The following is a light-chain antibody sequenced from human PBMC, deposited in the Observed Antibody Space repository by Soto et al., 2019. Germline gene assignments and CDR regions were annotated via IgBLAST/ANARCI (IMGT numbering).Light chain of an antibody. Sequence: DIQMTQSPSSLSASVGDRVTLTCRASQSISSYLNWYQQKPGKAPKLLIYAASSLQSGVPSRFSGSGSGTDFTLTISSLQREDFATYYCQQSYRTRLTFGGGTKVDIK. CDR1: QSISSY. CDR3: QQSYRTRLT. J-gene: IGKJ4*01. CDR2: AAS. V-gene: IGKV1-39*01.